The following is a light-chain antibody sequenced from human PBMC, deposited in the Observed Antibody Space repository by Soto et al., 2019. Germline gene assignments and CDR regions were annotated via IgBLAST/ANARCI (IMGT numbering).Light chain of an antibody. V-gene: IGKV3-11*01. CDR2: DGS. J-gene: IGKJ3*01. CDR3: QQGFNWPRGVT. CDR1: QSVGTY. Sequence: EIVLTQSPATLSLSPGERATLSCWASQSVGTYLAWYQQKPGHPPRLLIYDGSNRATGIPARFSGSGSGTEFTLTISSLEPEDFAVYYCQQGFNWPRGVTFGPGTKVDIK.